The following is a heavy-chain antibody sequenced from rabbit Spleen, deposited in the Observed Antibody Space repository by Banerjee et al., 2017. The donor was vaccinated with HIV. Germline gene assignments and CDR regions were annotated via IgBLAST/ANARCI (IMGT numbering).Heavy chain of an antibody. V-gene: IGHV1S40*01. CDR2: IAGSSGFT. CDR3: ARDTGSSFSSYGMDL. CDR1: GFSFSSNDY. D-gene: IGHD8-1*01. J-gene: IGHJ6*01. Sequence: QSLEESGGGLVQPEGSLTLTCKASGFSFSSNDYMCWVRQAPGKGLEWIACIAGSSGFTYFASWAKGRFTISKTSSTTVTLQMTSLTAADTATYFCARDTGSSFSSYGMDLWGQGTLVTVS.